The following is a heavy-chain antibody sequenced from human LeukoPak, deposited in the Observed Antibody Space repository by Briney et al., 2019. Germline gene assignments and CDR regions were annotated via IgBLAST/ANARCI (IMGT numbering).Heavy chain of an antibody. CDR3: TRDASGDTIYGPRMDV. J-gene: IGHJ6*02. D-gene: IGHD3-3*01. Sequence: GGSLRLSCAASAFTFRTYYMSWVRQAPGKGLEWVAMIKPDGSENYYVDSAKGLFTISRDNAKNSVYLQMTSLKAEDTAVYFCTRDASGDTIYGPRMDVWGQGTAVTVSS. CDR1: AFTFRTYY. CDR2: IKPDGSEN. V-gene: IGHV3-7*05.